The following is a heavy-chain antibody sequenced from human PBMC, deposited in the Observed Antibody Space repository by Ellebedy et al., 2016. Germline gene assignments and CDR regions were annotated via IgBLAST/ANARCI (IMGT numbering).Heavy chain of an antibody. CDR3: ARGVFKPNWFDP. CDR2: IYYSGST. CDR1: GGSISSSSYY. V-gene: IGHV4-39*07. Sequence: SETLSLTXTVSGGSISSSSYYWGWIRQPPGKGLEWIGSIYYSGSTYYNPSLKSRVTISVDTSKNQFSLKLSSVTAADTAVYYCARGVFKPNWFDPWGQGTLVTVSS. D-gene: IGHD2-8*01. J-gene: IGHJ5*02.